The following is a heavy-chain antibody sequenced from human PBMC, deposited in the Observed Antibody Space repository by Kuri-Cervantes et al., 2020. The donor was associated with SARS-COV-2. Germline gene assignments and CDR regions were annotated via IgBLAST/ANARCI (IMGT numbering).Heavy chain of an antibody. CDR2: IYWDDDK. J-gene: IGHJ6*03. CDR3: ARIRGRGHEFWSGYHYYYYYMDV. Sequence: SGPTLVKPTQTLTLTCTFSGFSLSTSGVGVGWIRQPPGKALEWLALIYWDDDKRYGPSLKSRLTITKDTSKSQVVLTMTNMDPVDTATYYCARIRGRGHEFWSGYHYYYYYMDVWGKGTTVTVSS. V-gene: IGHV2-5*05. D-gene: IGHD3-3*01. CDR1: GFSLSTSGVG.